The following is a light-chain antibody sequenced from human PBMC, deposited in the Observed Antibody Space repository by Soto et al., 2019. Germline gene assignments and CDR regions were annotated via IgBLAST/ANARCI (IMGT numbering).Light chain of an antibody. CDR2: GAS. CDR1: RTVSNR. V-gene: IGKV3-15*01. Sequence: IIITPSPYTLSVSPGERVTLSCRASRTVSNRLAWYQHKPGQAPRLLISGASTGATGIPPRFRGSGSGTEFTLTVDTLQSEDIAIYYCQQYYHCTVTFGGGTKVDIK. CDR3: QQYYHCTVT. J-gene: IGKJ4*01.